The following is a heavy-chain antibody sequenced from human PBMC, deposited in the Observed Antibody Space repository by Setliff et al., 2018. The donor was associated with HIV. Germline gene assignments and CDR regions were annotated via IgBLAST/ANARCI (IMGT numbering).Heavy chain of an antibody. CDR3: ARAPYYDYRGLAVYYFDY. CDR2: IYYSGDT. CDR1: GGSINSTSYY. D-gene: IGHD3-22*01. Sequence: TETLSLTCIVSGGSINSTSYYWGWIRQPPGQGLEWIGSIYYSGDTFYNTSLKTRITISVDTSKNHLSLKVSSLTAADTAVYYCARAPYYDYRGLAVYYFDYWGQGTLVTVS. V-gene: IGHV4-39*07. J-gene: IGHJ4*02.